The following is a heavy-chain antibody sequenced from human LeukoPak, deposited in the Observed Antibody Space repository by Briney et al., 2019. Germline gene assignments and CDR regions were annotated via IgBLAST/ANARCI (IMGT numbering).Heavy chain of an antibody. CDR3: AIDPLRDYYDSSGYWAV. D-gene: IGHD3-22*01. CDR1: GGTFSSYW. Sequence: PGGSLRLSCAASGGTFSSYWMSWGRQAPGKGLGWVANMSKDGSGKYYVDSVKSRCTISRDNAKNSLYLQMNSLRAEDTAVYYWAIDPLRDYYDSSGYWAVWGQGTLAPVSS. CDR2: MSKDGSGK. V-gene: IGHV3-7*01. J-gene: IGHJ4*02.